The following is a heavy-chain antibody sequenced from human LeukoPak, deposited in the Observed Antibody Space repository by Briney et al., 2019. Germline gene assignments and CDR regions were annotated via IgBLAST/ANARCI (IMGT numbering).Heavy chain of an antibody. CDR2: IYYSGST. CDR1: GGSISSYY. Sequence: PSETLSLTCTVSGGSISSYYWSWIRQPPGKGLEWIGYIYYSGSTNYNPSLKSRVTISVDTSKNQFSLKLSSVTAADTAVYYCARVDSSSWYRDDAFDIWGQGTMVTVSS. CDR3: ARVDSSSWYRDDAFDI. D-gene: IGHD6-13*01. V-gene: IGHV4-59*08. J-gene: IGHJ3*02.